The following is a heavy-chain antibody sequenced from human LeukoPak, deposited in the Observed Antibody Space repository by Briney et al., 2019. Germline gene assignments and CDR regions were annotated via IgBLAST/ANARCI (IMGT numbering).Heavy chain of an antibody. CDR2: MNPNSGNT. CDR3: ARSLRGWYKDY. V-gene: IGHV1-8*01. CDR1: GYTFTNYD. Sequence: GASVKVSCKASGYTFTNYDINWVRQATGQGLEWMGWMNPNSGNTAYAQKFQGRLTMTRDTSISTIYMELSSLRSEDTAVYYCARSLRGWYKDYWGQGTLVTVSS. J-gene: IGHJ4*02. D-gene: IGHD6-19*01.